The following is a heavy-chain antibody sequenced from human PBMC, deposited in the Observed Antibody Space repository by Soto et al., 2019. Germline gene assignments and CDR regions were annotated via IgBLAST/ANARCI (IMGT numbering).Heavy chain of an antibody. V-gene: IGHV3-74*01. CDR1: GFIFSSYW. D-gene: IGHD3-10*01. J-gene: IGHJ4*02. Sequence: EVQLVETGGGLVQPGGSLRLSCAASGFIFSSYWMHWVRQAPGKGLVWVSRINNDGSSTGYADSVKGRFTISRDNAKNSLYLQMNSLRGEDTGIYFCATELLCLGELYYWGQGTLVSVSS. CDR2: INNDGSST. CDR3: ATELLCLGELYY.